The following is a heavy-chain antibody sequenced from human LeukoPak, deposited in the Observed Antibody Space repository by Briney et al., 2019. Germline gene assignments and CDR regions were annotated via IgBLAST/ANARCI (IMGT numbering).Heavy chain of an antibody. J-gene: IGHJ4*02. CDR3: AKDYSFSNFN. CDR2: INERGSET. CDR1: GFMFPNHW. V-gene: IGHV3-7*01. D-gene: IGHD2-15*01. Sequence: GGSLRLSCAASGFMFPNHWMTWVRQAPGKGLEWVANINERGSETYYADYVKGRFTISRDNTKKLLFLQLNSLSVEDTAMYYCAKDYSFSNFNWGQGTLVTVSS.